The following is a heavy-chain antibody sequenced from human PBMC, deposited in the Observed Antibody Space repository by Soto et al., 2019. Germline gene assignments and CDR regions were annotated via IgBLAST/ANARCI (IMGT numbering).Heavy chain of an antibody. CDR1: GYTFTSYG. J-gene: IGHJ4*02. CDR3: ARVYDYYGSGSLSR. CDR2: ISAYNGNT. D-gene: IGHD3-10*01. Sequence: GASVKVSCKASGYTFTSYGISWVRQAPGQGLEWMGWISAYNGNTNYAQKLQGRVTITRDTSASTAYMELSSLRSEDTAVYYCARVYDYYGSGSLSRWGQGTLVTVSS. V-gene: IGHV1-18*01.